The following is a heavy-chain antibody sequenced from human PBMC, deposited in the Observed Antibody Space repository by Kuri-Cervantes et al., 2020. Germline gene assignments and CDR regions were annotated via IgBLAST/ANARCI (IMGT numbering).Heavy chain of an antibody. D-gene: IGHD6-13*01. CDR1: GYSISSGYY. CDR3: ARDSRIAAAGTRYYYYYMDV. V-gene: IGHV4-38-2*02. J-gene: IGHJ6*03. CDR2: INHSGST. Sequence: GSLRLSCAVSGYSISSGYYWGWIRQPPGKGLEWIGEINHSGSTNYNPSLKSRVTISVDTSKNQFSLKLSSVTAADTAVYYCARDSRIAAAGTRYYYYYMDVWGKGTTVTVSS.